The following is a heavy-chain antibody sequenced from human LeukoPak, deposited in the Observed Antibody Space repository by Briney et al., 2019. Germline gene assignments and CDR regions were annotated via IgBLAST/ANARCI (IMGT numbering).Heavy chain of an antibody. V-gene: IGHV3-7*01. CDR3: ASRSSVAASGPG. Sequence: GGSLRLSCAASGFTFSSYWMSWVRQAPEKGLEWVANINQDGSEKYYVDSVKGRFTISRDNAKNSLYLQMSSLRAEDTALYYCASRSSVAASGPGWGQGTLVTVSS. J-gene: IGHJ4*02. D-gene: IGHD2-15*01. CDR2: INQDGSEK. CDR1: GFTFSSYW.